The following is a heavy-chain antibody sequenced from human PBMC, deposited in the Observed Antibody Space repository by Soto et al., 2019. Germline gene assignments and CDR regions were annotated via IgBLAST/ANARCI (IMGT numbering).Heavy chain of an antibody. CDR3: ERSRNLDV. Sequence: QVQVQQWGAGLLKFSETLSLTCAVNGGSFSGWHWNWIRQPPGKGLEWIGEASHTGGTNYNPSLESRVNISVDRSRTQLSLKLTYVSDADTAVYYCERSRNLDVWGPGTTVIVSS. V-gene: IGHV4-34*01. CDR2: ASHTGGT. D-gene: IGHD1-1*01. J-gene: IGHJ6*02. CDR1: GGSFSGWH.